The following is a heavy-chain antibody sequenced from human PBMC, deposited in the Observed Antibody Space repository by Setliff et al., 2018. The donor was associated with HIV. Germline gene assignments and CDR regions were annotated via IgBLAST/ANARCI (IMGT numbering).Heavy chain of an antibody. D-gene: IGHD3-10*01. CDR2: IYAGGSSK. V-gene: IGHV3-NL1*01. CDR1: GFTFSSYA. Sequence: GGSLRLSCAASGFTFSSYAMNWIRQAPGKGLEWVAIIYAGGSSKYYSDSVKGRFTISRDNGKNTLYLQMNSLRAEDTAVYYCARVMVRGVEYYVDVWGKGTTVTVSS. CDR3: ARVMVRGVEYYVDV. J-gene: IGHJ6*04.